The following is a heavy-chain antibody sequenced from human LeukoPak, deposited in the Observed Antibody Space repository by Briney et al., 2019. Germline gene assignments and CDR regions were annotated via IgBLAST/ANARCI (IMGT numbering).Heavy chain of an antibody. V-gene: IGHV3-53*01. CDR2: IYSSGNT. CDR3: ARTLTMARVDI. Sequence: GSLRLSCAASGFTFSSYSMNWVRQAPGKGLEWVSVIYSSGNTFYADSVKGRFTISRDNSKNTLYLQMNSLRVEDTAVYFCARTLTMARVDIWGQGTMVTVSS. CDR1: GFTFSSYS. J-gene: IGHJ3*02. D-gene: IGHD3-10*01.